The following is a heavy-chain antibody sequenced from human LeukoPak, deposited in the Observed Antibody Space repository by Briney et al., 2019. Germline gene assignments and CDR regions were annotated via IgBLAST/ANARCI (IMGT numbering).Heavy chain of an antibody. CDR2: IKPDGSVK. J-gene: IGHJ4*02. CDR3: ATDRSQNYYDSSGDYFDY. D-gene: IGHD3-22*01. CDR1: GFTFSRYW. Sequence: GGSLRLSCAASGFTFSRYWMTWVRQTPGKGLEWVANIKPDGSVKYYVDSVKGRFTISRDNAKNSLYLQMNSLRAEDTALYYCATDRSQNYYDSSGDYFDYWGQGTLVTVSS. V-gene: IGHV3-7*05.